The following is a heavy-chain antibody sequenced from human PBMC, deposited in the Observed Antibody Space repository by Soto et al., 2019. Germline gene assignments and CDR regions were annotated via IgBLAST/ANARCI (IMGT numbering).Heavy chain of an antibody. Sequence: EVQLVESGGGLVQPGGSLRLSCAASGFTFSSYSMNWVRQAPGKGLEWVSYISSSSSTIYYADSVKGRFTISRDNAKNSLYRQMNSLRDEDTAVYYCAREVVITTGAFDIWGQGTMVTVSS. V-gene: IGHV3-48*02. CDR2: ISSSSSTI. CDR1: GFTFSSYS. J-gene: IGHJ3*02. D-gene: IGHD3-22*01. CDR3: AREVVITTGAFDI.